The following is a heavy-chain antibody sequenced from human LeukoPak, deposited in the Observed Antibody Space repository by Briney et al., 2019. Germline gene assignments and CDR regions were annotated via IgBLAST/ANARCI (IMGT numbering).Heavy chain of an antibody. V-gene: IGHV3-30-3*01. CDR3: ASPTISAFVI. CDR1: GFIVSGDF. Sequence: GGSLRLSCAASGFIVSGDFMSWVRQAPGKGLEWVAVISYDGSNKYYADSVKGRFTISRDNSKNTLYLQMNSLRAEDTAVYYCASPTISAFVIWGQGTMVTVSS. CDR2: ISYDGSNK. J-gene: IGHJ3*02. D-gene: IGHD1-26*01.